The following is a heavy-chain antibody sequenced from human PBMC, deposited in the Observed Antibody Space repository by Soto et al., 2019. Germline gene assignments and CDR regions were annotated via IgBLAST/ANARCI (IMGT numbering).Heavy chain of an antibody. D-gene: IGHD6-13*01. CDR1: GGSISSYY. V-gene: IGHV4-59*01. J-gene: IGHJ5*02. CDR2: IYYSGST. CDR3: ARERIAAAGTSWFDP. Sequence: NPSETLSLTCTVSGGSISSYYWSWIRQPPGKGLEWIGYIYYSGSTNYNPSLKSRVTISVDTSKNQFSLKLSSVTAADTAVYYCARERIAAAGTSWFDPWGQGTLVTVSS.